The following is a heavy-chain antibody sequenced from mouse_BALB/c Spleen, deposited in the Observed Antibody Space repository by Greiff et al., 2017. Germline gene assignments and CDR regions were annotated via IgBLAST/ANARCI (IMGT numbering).Heavy chain of an antibody. D-gene: IGHD1-1*01. CDR3: ARHGSSYDDAMDY. Sequence: VQLQQSGAELVKPGASVKLSCTASGFNIKDTYMHWVKQRPEQGLEWIGRIDPANGNTKYDPKFQGKATITSDTSSNTAYLQLSSLTSEDTAVYYCARHGSSYDDAMDYWGQGTSVTVSS. CDR1: GFNIKDTY. J-gene: IGHJ4*01. CDR2: IDPANGNT. V-gene: IGHV14-3*02.